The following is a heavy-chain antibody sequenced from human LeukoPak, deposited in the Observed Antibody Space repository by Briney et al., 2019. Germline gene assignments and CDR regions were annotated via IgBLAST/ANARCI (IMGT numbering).Heavy chain of an antibody. CDR3: ARVPVAGAFPIGYMDV. D-gene: IGHD6-19*01. CDR2: IYSGGST. Sequence: GGSLRLSCAASGFTVSSNYMSWVRQAPGKGLGWVSVIYSGGSTYYADSVKGRFTLSRDNSKNTLYLQMNSMRAEDTAVYYCARVPVAGAFPIGYMDVWGKGTTVTVSS. CDR1: GFTVSSNY. V-gene: IGHV3-53*01. J-gene: IGHJ6*03.